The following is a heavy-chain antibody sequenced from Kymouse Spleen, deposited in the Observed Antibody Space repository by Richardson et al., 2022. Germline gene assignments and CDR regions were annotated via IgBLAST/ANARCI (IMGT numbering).Heavy chain of an antibody. CDR3: ARGEELERRFDY. V-gene: IGHV4-34*01. J-gene: IGHJ4*02. D-gene: IGHD1-1*01,IGHD1-20*01. CDR2: INHSGST. CDR1: GGSFSGYY. Sequence: QVQLQQWGAGLLKPSETLSLTCAVYGGSFSGYYWSWIRQPPGKGLEWIGEINHSGSTNYNPSLKSRVTISVDTSKNQFSLKLSSVTAADTAVYYCARGEELERRFDYWGQGTLVTVSS.